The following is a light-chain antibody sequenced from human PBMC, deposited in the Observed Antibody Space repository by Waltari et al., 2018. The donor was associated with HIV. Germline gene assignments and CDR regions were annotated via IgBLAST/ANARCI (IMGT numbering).Light chain of an antibody. CDR3: QTWGTGIWV. Sequence: QLVLTQSPSASASLGASVNLTCILSSGHSSFAIAWHQQQPKKGPGFLGKVNGAGSHNKGEGVPSRLSGSSSGAERYLTISSLQSEDEADYYCQTWGTGIWVFGGGTKLTGL. CDR2: VNGAGSH. J-gene: IGLJ3*02. V-gene: IGLV4-69*01. CDR1: SGHSSFA.